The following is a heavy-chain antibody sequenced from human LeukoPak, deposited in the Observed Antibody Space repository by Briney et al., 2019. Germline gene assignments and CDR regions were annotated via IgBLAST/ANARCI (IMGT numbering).Heavy chain of an antibody. CDR2: ISSDGSST. Sequence: GGSLRLSCAASGFTFSSYWMHWVRQAPGKGLVWVSRISSDGSSTTYADSVKGRFTISRDNAKNSLYLQMNSLRAEDTAVYYCARRRMMDYWGQGTLVTVSS. CDR3: ARRRMMDY. J-gene: IGHJ4*02. D-gene: IGHD2-15*01. V-gene: IGHV3-74*01. CDR1: GFTFSSYW.